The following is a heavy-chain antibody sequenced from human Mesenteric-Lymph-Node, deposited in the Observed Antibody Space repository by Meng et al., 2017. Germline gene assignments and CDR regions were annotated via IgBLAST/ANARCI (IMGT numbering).Heavy chain of an antibody. V-gene: IGHV1-69*05. D-gene: IGHD1-26*01. CDR3: ATSREVGIDAFDI. J-gene: IGHJ3*02. CDR2: IIPIFGTA. Sequence: SVKVSCKASGYTFTSYAMNWVRQAPGQGLEWMGGIIPIFGTANYAQKFQGRVTITTDESTSTAYMELSSLRSEDTAVYYCATSREVGIDAFDIWGQGTMVTVSS. CDR1: GYTFTSYA.